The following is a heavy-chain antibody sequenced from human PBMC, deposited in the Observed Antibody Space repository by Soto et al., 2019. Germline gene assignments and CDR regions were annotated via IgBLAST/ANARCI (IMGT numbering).Heavy chain of an antibody. CDR1: GGSISSYY. CDR3: ARDRYLFGAAAGYYYYGMDV. J-gene: IGHJ6*02. V-gene: IGHV4-4*07. Sequence: NPSETLSLTYTVSGGSISSYYWSWIRQPAGKGLEWIGRIYTSRSTNYNPSLKSRVTMSVDTSTSTAYMELRSLRSDDTAVYYCARDRYLFGAAAGYYYYGMDVWGQGTTVTVSS. D-gene: IGHD6-13*01. CDR2: IYTSRST.